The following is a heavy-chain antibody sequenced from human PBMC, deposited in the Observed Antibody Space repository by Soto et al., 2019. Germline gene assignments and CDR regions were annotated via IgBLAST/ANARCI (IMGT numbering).Heavy chain of an antibody. D-gene: IGHD4-4*01. CDR1: GGSISSGDYY. Sequence: KPSETLSLTCTVSGGSISSGDYYWSWIRQPPGKGLEWIGYIYYSGSTYYNPSLKSRVTISVDTSKNQFSLKLSSVTAADTAVYYCARGGRDSNYEGGRFDPWGQGTLVTVSS. V-gene: IGHV4-30-4*01. J-gene: IGHJ5*02. CDR3: ARGGRDSNYEGGRFDP. CDR2: IYYSGST.